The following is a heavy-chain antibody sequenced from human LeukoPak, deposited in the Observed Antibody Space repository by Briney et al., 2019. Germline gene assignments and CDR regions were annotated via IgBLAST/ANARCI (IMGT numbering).Heavy chain of an antibody. CDR3: AKDGRRGYSYGYYPDY. V-gene: IGHV3-30*18. Sequence: GRSLILSCAASAFTFSSYGRHWVRQAPGKGRGWVAVISSDGSNKYYADSVKGRFTISRDNSKNTPYLQMNRLRAEDTAVYYCAKDGRRGYSYGYYPDYWGQGTLVTVSS. CDR1: AFTFSSYG. J-gene: IGHJ4*02. D-gene: IGHD5-18*01. CDR2: ISSDGSNK.